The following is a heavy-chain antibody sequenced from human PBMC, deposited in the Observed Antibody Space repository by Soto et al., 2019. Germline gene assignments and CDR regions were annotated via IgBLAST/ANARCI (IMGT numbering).Heavy chain of an antibody. CDR2: ISYDGSNK. D-gene: IGHD3-22*01. Sequence: GGSLRLSCAASGFTFSSYGMHWVRQAPGKGLEWVAVISYDGSNKYYADSVKGRFTISRDNSKNTLYLQMNSLRAEDTAVYYCAKDLRVGYFGVYMDVWGKGTTVTVSS. J-gene: IGHJ6*03. CDR1: GFTFSSYG. V-gene: IGHV3-30*18. CDR3: AKDLRVGYFGVYMDV.